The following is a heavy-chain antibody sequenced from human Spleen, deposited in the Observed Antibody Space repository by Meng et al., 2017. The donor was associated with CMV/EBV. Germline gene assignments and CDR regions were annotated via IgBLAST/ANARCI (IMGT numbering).Heavy chain of an antibody. D-gene: IGHD3-3*02. CDR3: AKDRSINDAFDI. V-gene: IGHV3-43D*03. J-gene: IGHJ3*02. CDR1: GFTFDDYA. Sequence: CAGSGFTFDDYAMHWVRQAPGKGLEWVSLISWDGGSTYYADSVKGRFTISRDNSKNSLYLQMNSLRAEDTALYYCAKDRSINDAFDIWGQGTMVTVSS. CDR2: ISWDGGST.